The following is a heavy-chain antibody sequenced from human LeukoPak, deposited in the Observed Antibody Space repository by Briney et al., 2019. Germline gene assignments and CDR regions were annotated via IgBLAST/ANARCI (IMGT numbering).Heavy chain of an antibody. D-gene: IGHD4-17*01. CDR1: GFTFSSYS. V-gene: IGHV3-48*04. J-gene: IGHJ4*02. CDR3: AGDVYGDYAIDY. CDR2: ISGTSSPR. Sequence: GGSLRLSCAASGFTFSSYSMNWVRQAPGKGLEWVSYISGTSSPRYYADSVKGRFTITRDNAKNSLYLQMNSLRAEGTAVYYCAGDVYGDYAIDYWGQGTLVTVSS.